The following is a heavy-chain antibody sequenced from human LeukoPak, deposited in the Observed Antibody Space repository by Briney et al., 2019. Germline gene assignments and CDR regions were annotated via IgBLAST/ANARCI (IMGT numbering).Heavy chain of an antibody. Sequence: SVTVSCKASGGTFSSYAISWVRQAPGQGLEWMGRIIPILGIANYAQKFQGRVTITADKSTSTAYMELSSLRSEDTAVYYCARDGRYSSSGGYDYWGQGTLVTVSS. CDR1: GGTFSSYA. CDR2: IIPILGIA. CDR3: ARDGRYSSSGGYDY. V-gene: IGHV1-69*04. D-gene: IGHD6-13*01. J-gene: IGHJ4*02.